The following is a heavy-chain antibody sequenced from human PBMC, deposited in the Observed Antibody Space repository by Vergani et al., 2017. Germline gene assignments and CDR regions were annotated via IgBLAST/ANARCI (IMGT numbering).Heavy chain of an antibody. J-gene: IGHJ6*02. V-gene: IGHV1-69*08. CDR3: ARDQSITMVRVFVYGMDV. CDR1: GGTFSSYT. Sequence: QVQLVQSGAEVKKPGSSVKVSCKASGGTFSSYTISWVRQAPGQGLEWMGRIIPILGIANYAQKFQGRVTITADKSTSTAYMELSSLRSEDTAVYYCARDQSITMVRVFVYGMDVWGQGTTVTVSS. D-gene: IGHD3-10*01. CDR2: IIPILGIA.